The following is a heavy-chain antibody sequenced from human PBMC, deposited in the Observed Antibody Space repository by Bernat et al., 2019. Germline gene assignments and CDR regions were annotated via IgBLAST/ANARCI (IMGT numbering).Heavy chain of an antibody. CDR3: ARTFDTYYMDV. Sequence: QVHLVESGGGVVQPGRSLRLSCAASGFTFSTYGMHWVRQAPGRGLEWMAVIWGDGGKEYYADSVKGRFTISRDKYKNTLYLQMNSLSADDTDIYYCARTFDTYYMDVWGKGTTVTVSS. J-gene: IGHJ6*03. V-gene: IGHV3-33*01. CDR2: IWGDGGKE. CDR1: GFTFSTYG.